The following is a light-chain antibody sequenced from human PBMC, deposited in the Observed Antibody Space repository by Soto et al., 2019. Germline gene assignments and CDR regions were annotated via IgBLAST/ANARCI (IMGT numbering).Light chain of an antibody. CDR2: DAS. V-gene: IGKV1-5*01. CDR3: QQYNTYPWT. Sequence: DIQMTQSPATLSASVGDRVTITCRASQSISSWVAWYQQKPGKVPKLLIDDASSLESGVPSRFSGSGSGTEVTLTISSLQPDDFATYYCQQYNTYPWTFGQGTKGEIK. CDR1: QSISSW. J-gene: IGKJ1*01.